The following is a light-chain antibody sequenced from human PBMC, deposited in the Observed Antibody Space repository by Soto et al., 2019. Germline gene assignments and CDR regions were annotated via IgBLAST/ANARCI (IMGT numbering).Light chain of an antibody. J-gene: IGLJ1*01. CDR3: SSYRIGGPFV. Sequence: QSALTQPASVSGSPGQRIAMSCTGTSSDVGGYNYVSWYQQLPGKAPKLLISEVSNRPSGVSHRFSGSKSGNTASLTISGLQAEDEADYYCSSYRIGGPFVFGTGTKVTVL. CDR2: EVS. V-gene: IGLV2-14*01. CDR1: SSDVGGYNY.